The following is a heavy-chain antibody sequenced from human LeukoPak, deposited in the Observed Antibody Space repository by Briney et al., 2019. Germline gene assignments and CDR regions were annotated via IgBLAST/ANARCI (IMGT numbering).Heavy chain of an antibody. Sequence: SETLSLTCTVSGGSISSNYWSWIRQPPGKGLEWMGYIYYSGSTNYNPSLKSRVTISVDTSRNQFSLKLSSVTAADTAVYYCARVWFVDYYYYYMDVWGKGTTVTISS. CDR3: ARVWFVDYYYYYMDV. CDR1: GGSISSNY. J-gene: IGHJ6*03. D-gene: IGHD3-10*01. V-gene: IGHV4-59*01. CDR2: IYYSGST.